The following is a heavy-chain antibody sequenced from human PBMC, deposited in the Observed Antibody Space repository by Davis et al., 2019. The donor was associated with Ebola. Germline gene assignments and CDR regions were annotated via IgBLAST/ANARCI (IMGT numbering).Heavy chain of an antibody. CDR1: GYTFTGYY. V-gene: IGHV1-2*04. CDR2: INPNSGGT. D-gene: IGHD2-8*01. Sequence: ASVKVSCTASGYTFTGYYMHWVRQAPGQGLEWMGWINPNSGGTNYAQKFQGWVTMTRDTSISTAYMELSRLRSDDTAVYYCARSGCTNGVCSAHYYYYGMDVWGQGTTVTVSS. CDR3: ARSGCTNGVCSAHYYYYGMDV. J-gene: IGHJ6*02.